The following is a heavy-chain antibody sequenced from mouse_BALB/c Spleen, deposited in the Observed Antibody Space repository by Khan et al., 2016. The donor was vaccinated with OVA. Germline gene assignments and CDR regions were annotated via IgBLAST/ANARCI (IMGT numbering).Heavy chain of an antibody. CDR3: ARGSGNYRFAY. CDR2: ISTYYGDS. J-gene: IGHJ3*01. D-gene: IGHD2-1*01. CDR1: GYIFTDFS. V-gene: IGHV1S137*01. Sequence: QVQLKESGAELVRPGVSVKISCKGSGYIFTDFSMHWVKRSHAKSLEWIGVISTYYGDSIYNQNFKDKATLTVEKSSSTAYMELARLTSEDSAIYYWARGSGNYRFAYWGQGTLVTVSA.